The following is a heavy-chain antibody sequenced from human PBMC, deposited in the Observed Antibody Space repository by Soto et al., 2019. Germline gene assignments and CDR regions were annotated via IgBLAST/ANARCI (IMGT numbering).Heavy chain of an antibody. V-gene: IGHV1-18*01. CDR2: ISAYNGNT. CDR3: ARDRPQPDAFDI. D-gene: IGHD6-13*01. J-gene: IGHJ3*02. Sequence: ASVKVSCKASGYSFTSYGISWVRQAPGQGLEWMGWISAYNGNTNYAQKLQGRVTMTTDTSTSTAYMELRSLRSDDTAVYYCARDRPQPDAFDIWGQGTMVTVSS. CDR1: GYSFTSYG.